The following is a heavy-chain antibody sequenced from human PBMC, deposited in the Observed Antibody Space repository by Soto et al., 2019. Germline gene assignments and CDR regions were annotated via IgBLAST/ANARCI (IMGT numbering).Heavy chain of an antibody. V-gene: IGHV3-9*01. CDR2: ISWNVGSI. CDR3: AKGVAGWYYFDY. Sequence: EVQLVESGGGLVQPRRSLRLSCAASGFTFDDYAMHWVRQAPGKGLEWVSGISWNVGSIAYADSVKGRFTISRDNAKNSLYLQMNSLRAEDTALYYCAKGVAGWYYFDYWGQGTLVTVSS. CDR1: GFTFDDYA. D-gene: IGHD3-3*01. J-gene: IGHJ4*02.